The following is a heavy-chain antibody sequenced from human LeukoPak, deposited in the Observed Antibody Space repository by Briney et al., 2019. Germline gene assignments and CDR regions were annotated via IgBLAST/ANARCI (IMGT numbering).Heavy chain of an antibody. J-gene: IGHJ4*02. CDR1: GFTFSSYA. V-gene: IGHV3-23*01. CDR2: FSSSGGGT. CDR3: AKAVGHIDY. Sequence: GGSLRLSCAASGFTFSSYAMSWVRQAPGKGLEWVSYFSSSGGGTFYAGSVKGRFTNSRDNSKNTLYLQMNSLRADDTAVYYCAKAVGHIDYWGQGTLVTVSS.